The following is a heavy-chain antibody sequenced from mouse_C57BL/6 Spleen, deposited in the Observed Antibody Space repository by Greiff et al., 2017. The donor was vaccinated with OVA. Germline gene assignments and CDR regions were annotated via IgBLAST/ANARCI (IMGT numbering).Heavy chain of an antibody. D-gene: IGHD2-1*01. CDR2: IYPGDGDT. CDR1: GYAFSSYW. Sequence: VQLQQSGAELVKPGASVKISCKASGYAFSSYWMNWVKQRPGKGLEWIGQIYPGDGDTNYNGKFKGKATLTADKSSSTAYMQLSSLTSEDSAVYFCARFDLLWAMDYWGQGTSVTVSS. J-gene: IGHJ4*01. CDR3: ARFDLLWAMDY. V-gene: IGHV1-80*01.